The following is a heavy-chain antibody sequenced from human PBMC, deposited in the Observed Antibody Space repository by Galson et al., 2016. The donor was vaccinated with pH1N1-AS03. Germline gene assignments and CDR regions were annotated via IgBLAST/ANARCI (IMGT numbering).Heavy chain of an antibody. V-gene: IGHV3-30*02. D-gene: IGHD1-26*01. J-gene: IGHJ6*02. CDR3: AKEGGLPGTYYYSLDV. CDR2: VRYDGSIA. CDR1: GFPFTKNG. Sequence: LRLSCAASGFPFTKNGMHWVRQAPGKGLEWVAFVRYDGSIAYNVDSVKGRFTIFKDNAKNTLYLQMTSLTPEDTALYYCAKEGGLPGTYYYSLDVWGQGTMVTVSS.